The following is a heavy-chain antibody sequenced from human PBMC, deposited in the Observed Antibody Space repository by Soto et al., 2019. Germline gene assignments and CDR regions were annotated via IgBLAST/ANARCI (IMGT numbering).Heavy chain of an antibody. CDR1: GGSISSYY. D-gene: IGHD3-9*01. J-gene: IGHJ5*02. Sequence: AQTLSLTCTVSGGSISSYYWSCIGHPAGKGLEWIGLIYNRGGTNYNPSLRSRVTMSVETSKNQFSLKLSSVTAADTAVYYSARYRWLYLLSTHRDILTTQGFDPWGQVTLVTVS. CDR2: IYNRGGT. V-gene: IGHV4-4*07. CDR3: ARYRWLYLLSTHRDILTTQGFDP.